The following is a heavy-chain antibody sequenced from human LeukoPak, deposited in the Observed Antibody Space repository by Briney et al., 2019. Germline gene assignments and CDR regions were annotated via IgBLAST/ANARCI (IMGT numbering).Heavy chain of an antibody. CDR1: GVSISIYY. Sequence: SETLSLTCTVSGVSISIYYWSWIRQPPGKGLEWIGYIYNSGSTNYNPSLKSRATISADTSKNQFSLKLSSVTAADTAAYYCVRDRELNYWGQGTLVTVSS. CDR3: VRDRELNY. V-gene: IGHV4-59*01. J-gene: IGHJ4*02. D-gene: IGHD1-7*01. CDR2: IYNSGST.